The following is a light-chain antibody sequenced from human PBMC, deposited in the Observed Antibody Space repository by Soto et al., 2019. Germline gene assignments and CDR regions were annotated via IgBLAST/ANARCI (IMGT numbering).Light chain of an antibody. CDR3: SSYTSSSPDV. J-gene: IGLJ1*01. CDR1: SSDVGGYIY. CDR2: EVS. V-gene: IGLV2-14*01. Sequence: QSALTQPASVSGSPGQSITISCTGTSSDVGGYIYVSWYQQHPGKAPKLMIYEVSNRPSGVSNRFSGSKSGNTASLTISGLQAEDEADYYCSSYTSSSPDVFGTGTKLTVL.